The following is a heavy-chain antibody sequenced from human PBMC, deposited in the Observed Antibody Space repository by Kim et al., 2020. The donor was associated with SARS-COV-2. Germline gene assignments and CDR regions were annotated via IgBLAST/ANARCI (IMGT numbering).Heavy chain of an antibody. CDR2: INPGIGST. CDR1: GYTFTGYY. Sequence: ASVKVSCKASGYTFTGYYIHWVRQAPGQGLEWMGRINPGIGSTNYAQKFQGRVTMTRDTSIKTAYMELSSLRFDDTAVYYCARKTGTTVTFDYWGQGTLVTVSS. J-gene: IGHJ4*02. V-gene: IGHV1-2*06. CDR3: ARKTGTTVTFDY. D-gene: IGHD1-7*01.